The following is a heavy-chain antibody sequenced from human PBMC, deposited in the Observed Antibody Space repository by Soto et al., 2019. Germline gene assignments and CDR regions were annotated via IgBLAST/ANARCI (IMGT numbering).Heavy chain of an antibody. J-gene: IGHJ4*02. CDR2: IDPSDSYT. CDR1: GYSFTSYW. CDR3: ARRQYDSSGYYYFDY. D-gene: IGHD3-22*01. V-gene: IGHV5-10-1*01. Sequence: GESLKISCKGSGYSFTSYWISWVRQMPGKGLEWMGRIDPSDSYTNYSPSFQGHVTISADKSISTAYLQWSSLKASDTAMYYCARRQYDSSGYYYFDYWGQGTLVTVSS.